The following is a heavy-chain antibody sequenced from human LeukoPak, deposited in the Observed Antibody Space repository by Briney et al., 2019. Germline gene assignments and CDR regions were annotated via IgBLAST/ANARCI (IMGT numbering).Heavy chain of an antibody. Sequence: GGSLRLSCAASGFTFSSYAMHWVRQAPGKGLEWVAVISYDGSNKYYADSVKGRFTISRDNSKNTLYLQMNSLRAEDTAVYYCAKDGGGVIVVVTTYYFDYWGQGTLVTVSS. J-gene: IGHJ4*02. D-gene: IGHD3-22*01. V-gene: IGHV3-30-3*01. CDR2: ISYDGSNK. CDR3: AKDGGGVIVVVTTYYFDY. CDR1: GFTFSSYA.